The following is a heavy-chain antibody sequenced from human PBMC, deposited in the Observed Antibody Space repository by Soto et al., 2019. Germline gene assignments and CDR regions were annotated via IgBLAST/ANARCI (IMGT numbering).Heavy chain of an antibody. CDR1: GYSFTNYW. V-gene: IGHV5-51*01. D-gene: IGHD2-2*01. CDR3: ARRDCSSTRCYNWFDP. CDR2: IHPGDSDT. J-gene: IGHJ5*02. Sequence: PGESLKISCKGSGYSFTNYWIGWVRQMPGKGLEWMGIIHPGDSDTRYSPSFQGQVTISADKSISTAYLQWSSLKASDTAMYYCARRDCSSTRCYNWFDPWGQGTLVTVSS.